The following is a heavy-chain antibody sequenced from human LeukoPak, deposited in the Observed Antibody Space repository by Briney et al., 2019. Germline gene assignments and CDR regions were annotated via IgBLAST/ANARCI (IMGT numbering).Heavy chain of an antibody. Sequence: GGSLRLSCAASGFSFSASAMHWVRQAPGSGLEWVAVISYDGSYKYYADSVQGRFNISRGNSKNTLYLHMNSLTTEDTAVYYCDGFDIWGQGTMVTVTS. J-gene: IGHJ3*02. CDR2: ISYDGSYK. CDR1: GFSFSASA. CDR3: DGFDI. V-gene: IGHV3-30*04.